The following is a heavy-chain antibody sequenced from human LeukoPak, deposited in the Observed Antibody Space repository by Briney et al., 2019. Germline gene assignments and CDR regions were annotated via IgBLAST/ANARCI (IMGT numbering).Heavy chain of an antibody. CDR3: ASRLKAAAGKFDY. CDR2: IYYSGST. D-gene: IGHD6-13*01. CDR1: GGSISGSSYY. Sequence: SETLSLTCTVSGGSISGSSYYWGWIRQPPGKGLEWIGSIYYSGSTYYNPSLKSRVTISVDTSKNQFSLKLNSVTATDTAVYYCASRLKAAAGKFDYWGQGTLVTVSS. J-gene: IGHJ4*02. V-gene: IGHV4-39*01.